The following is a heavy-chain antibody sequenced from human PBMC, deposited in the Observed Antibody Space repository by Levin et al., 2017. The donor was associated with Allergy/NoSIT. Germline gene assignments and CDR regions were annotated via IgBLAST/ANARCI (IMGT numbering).Heavy chain of an antibody. J-gene: IGHJ3*02. CDR3: ARGRTPGYEILNGFYTHTPDAFDI. CDR1: GFSFYDYS. Sequence: AGGSLRLSCAASGFSFYDYSMNWVRQAPGKGLEWVSSISSGSSYVYYTGSVRGRFAISRDNAMKSVFLQMDSLRGEDTAIYYCARGRTPGYEILNGFYTHTPDAFDIWGQGTMVTVSS. CDR2: ISSGSSYV. V-gene: IGHV3-21*01. D-gene: IGHD3-9*01.